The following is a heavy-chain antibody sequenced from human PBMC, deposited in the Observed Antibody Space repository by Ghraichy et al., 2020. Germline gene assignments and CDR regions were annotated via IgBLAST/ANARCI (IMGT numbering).Heavy chain of an antibody. J-gene: IGHJ4*02. D-gene: IGHD1-26*01. CDR3: AIGWAGDY. CDR1: GFTFSTSW. CDR2: IKKDGSEE. Sequence: LSLTCAASGFTFSTSWMSWVRQAPGKGLEWVATIKKDGSEENYVDSVKGRFSISRDNAKNSLYLQMNNLRVEDTAVYYCAIGWAGDYWGQGTLVTVSS. V-gene: IGHV3-7*03.